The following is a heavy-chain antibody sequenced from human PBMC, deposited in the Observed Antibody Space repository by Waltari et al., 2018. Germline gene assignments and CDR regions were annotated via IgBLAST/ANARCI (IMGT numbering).Heavy chain of an antibody. CDR3: ARSTEHYYDSSGYYFPNCVDY. V-gene: IGHV4-59*01. D-gene: IGHD3-22*01. CDR1: GGSISNSY. CDR2: IHYSGST. J-gene: IGHJ4*02. Sequence: QVQLQGSGPGLVKPSETLSLTCTVSGGSISNSYWSWIRQPPGKGLEWIGYIHYSGSTNYNPYLKRRVTISMDTAKNQFSLKLNSVTAGDTAVYYCARSTEHYYDSSGYYFPNCVDYWGQGTLVTVSS.